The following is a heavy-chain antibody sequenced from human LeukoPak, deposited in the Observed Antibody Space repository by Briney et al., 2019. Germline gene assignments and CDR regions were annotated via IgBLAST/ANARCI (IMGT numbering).Heavy chain of an antibody. D-gene: IGHD3-10*01. J-gene: IGHJ6*03. CDR3: ATVRRGFGESSKYYSYYCMDV. Sequence: SETLSLTCTVSGGSISSSSYYWGWIRQPPRKELVWIGSIYYSGSTYYNPSLKSRVTKSVYTSKNQSSMNLSSVTAADTAVYYGATVRRGFGESSKYYSYYCMDVWGKGTTVTISS. V-gene: IGHV4-39*01. CDR1: GGSISSSSYY. CDR2: IYYSGST.